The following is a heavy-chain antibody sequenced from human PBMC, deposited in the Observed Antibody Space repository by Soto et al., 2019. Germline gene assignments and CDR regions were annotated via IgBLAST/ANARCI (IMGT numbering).Heavy chain of an antibody. CDR2: ITAYNDIT. D-gene: IGHD6-13*01. J-gene: IGHJ3*02. CDR3: ARGGWYNSNWQAEGAFDI. CDR1: GYTFTSYG. Sequence: QVQLVQSGPEVKKPGASVNVSCKASGYTFTSYGISWVRQAPGQGLEWLGWITAYNDITNYAQKLQGRVTMTTDTSTSTAYMELRSLRSDDTAVYYCARGGWYNSNWQAEGAFDIWGQGTMVTVSS. V-gene: IGHV1-18*01.